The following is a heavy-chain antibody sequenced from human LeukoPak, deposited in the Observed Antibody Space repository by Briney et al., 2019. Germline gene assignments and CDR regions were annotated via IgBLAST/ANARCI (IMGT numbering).Heavy chain of an antibody. J-gene: IGHJ5*02. CDR3: ARGRGSGHKENWFDP. CDR1: GYTFTTYD. D-gene: IGHD6-19*01. CDR2: MNPNSGNT. V-gene: IGHV1-8*01. Sequence: GASVKVSCKASGYTFTTYDINWVRQATGQGLEWMGWMNPNSGNTGYTRKFQGRVTMTRNTSISTAYMELSSLRSEDTAAYYCARGRGSGHKENWFDPWGQGTLVTVSS.